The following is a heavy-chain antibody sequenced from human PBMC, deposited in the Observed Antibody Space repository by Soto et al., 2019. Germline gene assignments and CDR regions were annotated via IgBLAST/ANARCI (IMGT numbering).Heavy chain of an antibody. CDR1: GDSVSSNSAA. V-gene: IGHV6-1*01. CDR2: TYYRSKWYN. D-gene: IGHD3-16*01. CDR3: ARDSTMGRYGPLAFYI. J-gene: IGHJ3*02. Sequence: SQTLSLTCAISGDSVSSNSAAWNWIRQSPSRGLEWLGRTYYRSKWYNDYAVSVKSRITINPDTSKNQFSLQLNSVTPEDTAVYYCARDSTMGRYGPLAFYIWGQGTMVTVSS.